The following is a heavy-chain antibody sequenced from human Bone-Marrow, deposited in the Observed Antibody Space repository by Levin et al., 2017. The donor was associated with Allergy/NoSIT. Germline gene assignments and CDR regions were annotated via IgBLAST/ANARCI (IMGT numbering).Heavy chain of an antibody. J-gene: IGHJ3*02. Sequence: GESLKISCAASGFTLSSHGMHWVRQAPGKGLEWMAVISYDGSYKHYADSVKGRITISRDNSKNSLYLQMNSLRAEDTAVYYCAKEQGYSYDAFDIWGQGTMVTVSS. CDR3: AKEQGYSYDAFDI. V-gene: IGHV3-30*18. CDR1: GFTLSSHG. D-gene: IGHD5-18*01. CDR2: ISYDGSYK.